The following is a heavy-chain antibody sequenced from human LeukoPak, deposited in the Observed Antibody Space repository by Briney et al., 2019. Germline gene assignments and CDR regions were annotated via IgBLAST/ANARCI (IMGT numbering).Heavy chain of an antibody. J-gene: IGHJ4*02. CDR1: GGSISSHY. Sequence: SETLSLTCTVSGGSISSHYWSWIRQPPGKGLEWIGYIYYSGSTNYNPSLKSRVTISVDTSKNQFSLKLSSVTAADTAVYYCARLADYGDYLDYWGQGTLVTVSS. CDR3: ARLADYGDYLDY. CDR2: IYYSGST. D-gene: IGHD4-17*01. V-gene: IGHV4-59*08.